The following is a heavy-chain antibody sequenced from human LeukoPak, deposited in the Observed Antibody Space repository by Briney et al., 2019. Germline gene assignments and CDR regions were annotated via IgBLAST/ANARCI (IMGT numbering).Heavy chain of an antibody. CDR2: INAGNGNT. Sequence: ASVKVSCKASGYTFTSYAMHWVRQAPGQRLEWMGWINAGNGNTKYSQKFQGRVTITRDTSASTAYMELSSLRSEDTAVYYCARDRVLGAATVPPDYWGQGTLVTVSS. J-gene: IGHJ4*02. CDR1: GYTFTSYA. V-gene: IGHV1-3*01. CDR3: ARDRVLGAATVPPDY. D-gene: IGHD5-18*01.